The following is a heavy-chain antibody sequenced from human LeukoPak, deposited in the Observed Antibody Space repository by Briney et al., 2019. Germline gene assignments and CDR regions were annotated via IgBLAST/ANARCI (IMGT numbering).Heavy chain of an antibody. D-gene: IGHD3-22*01. CDR1: GYNFTSYD. CDR3: AYYYDSSGLG. Sequence: EASVKVSCKASGYNFTSYDINWVRQATGQGLEWMGWMNPNSGNTGYAQKFQGRVTMTRNISISTAYIELSSLSSEDTAVNYCAYYYDSSGLGWGQGTLVTVSS. V-gene: IGHV1-8*01. J-gene: IGHJ4*02. CDR2: MNPNSGNT.